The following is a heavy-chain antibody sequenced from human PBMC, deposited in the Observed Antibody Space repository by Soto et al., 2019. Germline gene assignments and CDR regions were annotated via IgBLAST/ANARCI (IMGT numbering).Heavy chain of an antibody. CDR1: GGSISSYY. CDR2: IYYSGST. Sequence: SETLSLTCTVSGGSISSYYWSWIRQPPGKGLEWIGYIYYSGSTNYNPSLKSRVTISVDTSKNQFSLKLSSVTAADTAVYYCARLGSVYDPTSYYYYYMDGWGKGTTVTVSS. J-gene: IGHJ6*03. D-gene: IGHD5-12*01. CDR3: ARLGSVYDPTSYYYYYMDG. V-gene: IGHV4-59*08.